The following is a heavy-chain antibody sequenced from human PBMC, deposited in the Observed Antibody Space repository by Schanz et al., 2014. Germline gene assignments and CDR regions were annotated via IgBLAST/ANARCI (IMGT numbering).Heavy chain of an antibody. J-gene: IGHJ4*02. V-gene: IGHV4-31*03. CDR1: GDSISSGGYY. D-gene: IGHD5-12*01. CDR3: ARVRVGDGYLFEY. Sequence: QVQLQQSGPGLVKPSQTLSLTCTVSGDSISSGGYYWNWIRQHPGKGLEWIGYIYYSGNTYYNPPLRGRVSMSLDTSKNQFSLKLGSVSAADTAVYYCARVRVGDGYLFEYWGQGTLVTVSS. CDR2: IYYSGNT.